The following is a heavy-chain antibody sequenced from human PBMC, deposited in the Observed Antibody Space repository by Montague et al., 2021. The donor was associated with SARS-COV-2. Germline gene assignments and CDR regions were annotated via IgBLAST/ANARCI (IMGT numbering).Heavy chain of an antibody. CDR2: IYYSGST. Sequence: SETLSLTCTVSGGSISSSSYYWGWIRQPPGKGLEWIGSIYYSGSTYYNPSLKSRVTISVDTSKNQFSVKLSSVTAADTAVYYCARGSGWMGNAFDIWGQGAIVPVSS. CDR3: ARGSGWMGNAFDI. D-gene: IGHD6-19*01. V-gene: IGHV4-39*07. CDR1: GGSISSSSYY. J-gene: IGHJ3*02.